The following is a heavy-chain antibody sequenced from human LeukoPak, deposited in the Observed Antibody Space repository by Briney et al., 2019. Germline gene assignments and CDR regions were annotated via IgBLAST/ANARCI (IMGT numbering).Heavy chain of an antibody. V-gene: IGHV4-59*01. CDR2: IYYSGST. CDR3: ARGTTMTYFGY. Sequence: SETLSLTCTVSGGSISSYYWSWLRQPPGKGLEWIGYIYYSGSTNYNPSLKSRVTISVDTSKNQFSLKLSSVTAADTAVYYCARGTTMTYFGYWGQGTLVTVSS. J-gene: IGHJ4*02. CDR1: GGSISSYY. D-gene: IGHD3-22*01.